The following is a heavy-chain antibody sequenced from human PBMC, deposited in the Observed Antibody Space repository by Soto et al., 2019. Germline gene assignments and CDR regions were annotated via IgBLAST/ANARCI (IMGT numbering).Heavy chain of an antibody. Sequence: QEHLQQWGAGLLKPSETISLTCADYGGSFSPYYWSWTWIRQPPGKGLEWIGDINHRGSTKYNPCRHSQVTISLDTSKNQFSLNVKSLTAADTAVYYCARGKWGSGWTLGNYFYGLDVWGQGTAVTVS. CDR3: ARGKWGSGWTLGNYFYGLDV. J-gene: IGHJ6*02. D-gene: IGHD6-19*01. V-gene: IGHV4-34*01. CDR1: GGSFSPYY. CDR2: INHRGST.